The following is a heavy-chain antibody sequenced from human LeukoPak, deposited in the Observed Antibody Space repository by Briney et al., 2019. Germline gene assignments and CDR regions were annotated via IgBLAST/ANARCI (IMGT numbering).Heavy chain of an antibody. CDR1: GFTFRIYE. J-gene: IGHJ4*02. CDR2: ITSSGDGV. CDR3: ARGASFVFD. Sequence: GGSLRLSCAASGFTFRIYELHWVRQAPGKGLEWVSYITSSGDGVYYAHSVRGRFTISRDNAKNSLYLEMNSLRAEDTAVYYCARGASFVFDWGQGTLVTVSS. V-gene: IGHV3-48*03. D-gene: IGHD3-3*01.